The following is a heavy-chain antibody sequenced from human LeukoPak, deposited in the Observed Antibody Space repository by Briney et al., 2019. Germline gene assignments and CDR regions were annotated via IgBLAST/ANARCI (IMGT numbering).Heavy chain of an antibody. D-gene: IGHD2-8*01. CDR3: ARGGYCTNGVCYTAYYYYYMDV. J-gene: IGHJ6*03. CDR1: GFTFSSYG. CDR2: IWYDGSNK. V-gene: IGHV3-33*01. Sequence: PGRSLRLSCAASGFTFSSYGMHWVRQAPGKGLEGVAVIWYDGSNKYYADSVKGRFTISRDNSKNKLYLQMNSLRAEDTAVYYCARGGYCTNGVCYTAYYYYYMDVWGKGTTVTVSS.